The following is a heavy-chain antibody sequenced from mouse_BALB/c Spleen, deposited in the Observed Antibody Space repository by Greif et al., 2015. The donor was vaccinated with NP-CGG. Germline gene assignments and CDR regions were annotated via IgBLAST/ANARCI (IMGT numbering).Heavy chain of an antibody. CDR1: GFTFSDYY. CDR2: ISDGGSYT. D-gene: IGHD1-1*01. V-gene: IGHV5-4*02. CDR3: ARDGAVVATDYAMDY. Sequence: EVMLVESGGGLVKPGGSLKLSCAASGFTFSDYYMYWVHQTPEKRPEWVATISDGGSYTYYPDSVKGRFTISRDNAKNNLYLQMSSLKSEDTAMYYCARDGAVVATDYAMDYWGQGTSVTVSS. J-gene: IGHJ4*01.